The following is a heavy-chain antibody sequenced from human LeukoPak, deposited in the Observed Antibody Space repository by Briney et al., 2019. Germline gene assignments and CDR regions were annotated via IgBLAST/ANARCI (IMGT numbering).Heavy chain of an antibody. CDR1: GGSISSYY. CDR2: IYHSGNT. Sequence: PAETLSLTCTVSGGSISSYYWSWIRQPPGEGLEWIGFIYHSGNTNYNPSLKSRVTISVDTSTNQFSLKMKSVTAADAAVYYCAKHSFEGGDYFDEWGQGTLVTVSS. D-gene: IGHD2-21*01. V-gene: IGHV4-59*08. J-gene: IGHJ4*02. CDR3: AKHSFEGGDYFDE.